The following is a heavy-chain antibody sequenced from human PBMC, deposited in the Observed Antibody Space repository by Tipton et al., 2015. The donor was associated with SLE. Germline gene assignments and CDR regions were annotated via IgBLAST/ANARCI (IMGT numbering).Heavy chain of an antibody. CDR3: ARHDGQWDAFDI. V-gene: IGHV4-38-2*02. J-gene: IGHJ3*02. Sequence: TLSLTCKVSGYSISSGYYWGWIRQSPGKGLEWIGSIYERGSTFYNPSLQSRVTLSVDTSKNQFSLKLTSVTAADTAVYYCARHDGQWDAFDIWGQGTMVTVSS. CDR1: GYSISSGYY. D-gene: IGHD6-19*01. CDR2: IYERGST.